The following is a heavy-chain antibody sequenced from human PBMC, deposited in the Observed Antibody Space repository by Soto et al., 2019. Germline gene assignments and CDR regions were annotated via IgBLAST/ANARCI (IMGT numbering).Heavy chain of an antibody. J-gene: IGHJ4*02. V-gene: IGHV1-46*01. CDR1: GYIFSNYF. CDR2: VNPDGGRP. CDR3: AREALTGYRDFDY. D-gene: IGHD3-9*01. Sequence: ASVKVSCKASGYIFSNYFMHWLRQSPGQGLEWVGMVNPDGGRPSYPQKFLGRVTMTRDTSTNTLYLELYSLRSEDTAVYYCAREALTGYRDFDYWGQGTLVTVSS.